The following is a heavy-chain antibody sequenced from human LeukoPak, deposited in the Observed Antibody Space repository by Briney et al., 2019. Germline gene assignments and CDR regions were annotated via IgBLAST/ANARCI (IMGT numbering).Heavy chain of an antibody. CDR1: GGSISDYY. Sequence: SETLSLTCTVSGGSISDYYWSWIRQPPGKELEWIGYIYHSGSTAYMPSLKSRVTMSVDTSTKQFSLKLSSVTAADTAVYYCARGDFCEASSCYLRPMDVWGKGNTVTVSS. CDR2: IYHSGST. J-gene: IGHJ6*03. D-gene: IGHD3-3*01. CDR3: ARGDFCEASSCYLRPMDV. V-gene: IGHV4-59*08.